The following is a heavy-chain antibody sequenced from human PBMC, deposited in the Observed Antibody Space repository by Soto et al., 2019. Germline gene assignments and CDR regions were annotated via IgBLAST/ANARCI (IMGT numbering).Heavy chain of an antibody. CDR1: GFTFTSYA. J-gene: IGHJ5*02. V-gene: IGHV3-23*01. Sequence: GGSLRLSCAASGFTFTSYAMSWVRQAPGKGLEWVSTINESGGRTYYTDSVKGRFTISRDISKNTLYLQMNSLRAEDTALYYCAKDARPSSWGQGTLVTVSS. CDR3: AKDARPSS. CDR2: INESGGRT.